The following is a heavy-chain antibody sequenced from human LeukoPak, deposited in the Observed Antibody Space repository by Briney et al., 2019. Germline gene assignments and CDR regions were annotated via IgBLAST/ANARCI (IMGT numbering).Heavy chain of an antibody. CDR1: GGTFSSYA. Sequence: SVTVSCKASGGTFSSYAISWVRQAPGQGLEWMGRIIPIFGIANYAQKFQGRVTITADKSTSTAYMELSSLRSEDTAVYYCARGGVVVTAFYFDYWGQGTLVTVSS. CDR3: ARGGVVVTAFYFDY. J-gene: IGHJ4*02. CDR2: IIPIFGIA. D-gene: IGHD2-21*02. V-gene: IGHV1-69*04.